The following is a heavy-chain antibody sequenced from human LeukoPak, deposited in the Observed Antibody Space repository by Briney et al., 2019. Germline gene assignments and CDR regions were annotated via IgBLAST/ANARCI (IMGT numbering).Heavy chain of an antibody. Sequence: GGSLRLSCAASGFTFNSYAMNWVRQAPGKGLEWVSGISGSGGTTYYADSVKGRFTISRDNSKNTLYLQMNSLRAEDTAVYYCAKTIGPPYYFDYWGQGTLVTVSS. D-gene: IGHD2/OR15-2a*01. V-gene: IGHV3-23*01. CDR2: ISGSGGTT. CDR1: GFTFNSYA. J-gene: IGHJ4*02. CDR3: AKTIGPPYYFDY.